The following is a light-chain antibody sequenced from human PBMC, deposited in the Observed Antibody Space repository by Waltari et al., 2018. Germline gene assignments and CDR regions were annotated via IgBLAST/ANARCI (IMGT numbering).Light chain of an antibody. V-gene: IGLV2-23*01. CDR3: CSYAGSTASVM. Sequence: QSALTQPVSVSGSPGQSITISCTGTSSDVGSYNLVSWYQHHPGKAPKVMIYEGSKRPSGVSNRFSGSRSGNTASLTISGLQAEDEADYYCCSYAGSTASVMFGGGTKLTVL. CDR1: SSDVGSYNL. CDR2: EGS. J-gene: IGLJ3*02.